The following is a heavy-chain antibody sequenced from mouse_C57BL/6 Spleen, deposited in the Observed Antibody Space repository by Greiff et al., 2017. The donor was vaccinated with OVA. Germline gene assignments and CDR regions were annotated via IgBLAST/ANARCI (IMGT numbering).Heavy chain of an antibody. CDR3: ARRDYSNWYFDV. Sequence: DVKLVESGGGLVKPGGSLKLPCAASGFTFSDYGMHWVRQAPEKGLEWVAYISSGSSTIYYADTVKGRFTISRDNAKNTLFLQMTSLRSEDTAMYYCARRDYSNWYFDVWGTGTTVTVSS. CDR2: ISSGSSTI. V-gene: IGHV5-17*01. CDR1: GFTFSDYG. D-gene: IGHD2-5*01. J-gene: IGHJ1*03.